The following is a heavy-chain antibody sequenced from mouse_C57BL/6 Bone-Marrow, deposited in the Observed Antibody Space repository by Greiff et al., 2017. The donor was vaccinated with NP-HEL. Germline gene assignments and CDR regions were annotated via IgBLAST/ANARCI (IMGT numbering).Heavy chain of an antibody. CDR1: GYTFTSYW. CDR2: IDPNSGGT. J-gene: IGHJ4*01. Sequence: VQLQQSGAELVKPGASVKLSCKASGYTFTSYWMHWVKQRPGRGLEWIGRIDPNSGGTKYNEKFKSKATLTVDKPSSTAYMQLSSLTSEDSAVYYCARSAITTVVVDYAMDYWGQGTSVTVSS. D-gene: IGHD1-1*01. V-gene: IGHV1-72*01. CDR3: ARSAITTVVVDYAMDY.